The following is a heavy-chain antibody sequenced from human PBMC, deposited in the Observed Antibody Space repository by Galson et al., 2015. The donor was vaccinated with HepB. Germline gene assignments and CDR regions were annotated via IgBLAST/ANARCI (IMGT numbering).Heavy chain of an antibody. J-gene: IGHJ4*02. D-gene: IGHD2-15*01. Sequence: QSGAEVKKPGESLKISCKGSGYSFTSYWIGWVRQMPGKGLEWMGIIYPGDSDTRYSPSFQGQVTISADKSISTAYLQWSSLKASDTAMYYCARRKPYCSGGSCYVGAVAGPDGGFDYWGQGTLVTVSS. CDR2: IYPGDSDT. CDR3: ARRKPYCSGGSCYVGAVAGPDGGFDY. V-gene: IGHV5-51*03. CDR1: GYSFTSYW.